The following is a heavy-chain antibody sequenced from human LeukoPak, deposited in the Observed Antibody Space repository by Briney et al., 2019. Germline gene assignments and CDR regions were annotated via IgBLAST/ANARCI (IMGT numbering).Heavy chain of an antibody. CDR2: IYHSGST. CDR3: AVGTGWEPQLGY. CDR1: GYSISSGYY. J-gene: IGHJ4*02. V-gene: IGHV4-38-2*02. D-gene: IGHD1-26*01. Sequence: PSETLSLTCTVSGYSISSGYYWDWIRRPPGKGLEWIGSIYHSGSTYYNPSLKGRVTISVDTSKNQFSLKLSSVTAADTAVYYCAVGTGWEPQLGYWGKGTLVTVSS.